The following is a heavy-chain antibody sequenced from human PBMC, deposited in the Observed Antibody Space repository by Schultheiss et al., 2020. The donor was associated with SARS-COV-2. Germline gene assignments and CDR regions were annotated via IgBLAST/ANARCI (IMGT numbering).Heavy chain of an antibody. J-gene: IGHJ5*02. CDR3: ARPEEYWRGWFDP. Sequence: GGSLRLSCAASGFTFSDYYMSWIRQAPGKGLEWISYISASGSNIHYADSVRGRFTISRDNAKNTLYLQLDSLRVEDTAVYHCARPEEYWRGWFDPWGQGTLVTVAS. D-gene: IGHD6-6*01. CDR2: ISASGSNI. CDR1: GFTFSDYY. V-gene: IGHV3-11*04.